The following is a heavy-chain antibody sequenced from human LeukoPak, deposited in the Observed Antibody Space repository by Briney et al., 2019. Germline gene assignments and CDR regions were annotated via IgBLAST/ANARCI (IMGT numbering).Heavy chain of an antibody. J-gene: IGHJ5*02. D-gene: IGHD3-10*01. V-gene: IGHV1-2*02. CDR3: ARDYGYGSHDP. CDR2: INPNSGGT. Sequence: VASVKVSCKASGYTFTSYYMHWVRQAPGQGLEWMGWINPNSGGTNYAQKFQGRVTMTRDTSISTAYMELSRLRSDDTAVYYCARDYGYGSHDPWGQGTLVTVSS. CDR1: GYTFTSYY.